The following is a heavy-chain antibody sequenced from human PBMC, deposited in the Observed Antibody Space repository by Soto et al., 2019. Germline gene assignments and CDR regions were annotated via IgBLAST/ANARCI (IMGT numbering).Heavy chain of an antibody. D-gene: IGHD3-16*01. CDR3: TREPSDYGVD. V-gene: IGHV3-53*02. Sequence: EVQLVQTGGGLIQPGGSLTLSCAASGFLVSSYYLSWVRQAPGKGLEWVSTIYSDLRRYYADSVNGRFTISRDNSKNTLYLQMNSLSADDTAVYYCTREPSDYGVDWGQGTLVTVSS. J-gene: IGHJ4*02. CDR1: GFLVSSYY. CDR2: IYSDLRR.